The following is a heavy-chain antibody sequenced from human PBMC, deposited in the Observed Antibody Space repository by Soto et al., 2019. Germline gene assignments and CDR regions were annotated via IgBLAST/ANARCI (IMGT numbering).Heavy chain of an antibody. J-gene: IGHJ6*03. CDR1: GFTFSSYS. CDR2: ISSSSSTI. Sequence: GGSLRLSCAASGFTFSSYSMNWVRQAPGKGLEWVSYISSSSSTIYYADSVKGRLTISRDNAKNSLYLKMNSLRAEDTAVYYCARVLGNRQSYYYYYMDVWGKGTTVTVSS. V-gene: IGHV3-48*01. D-gene: IGHD2-15*01. CDR3: ARVLGNRQSYYYYYMDV.